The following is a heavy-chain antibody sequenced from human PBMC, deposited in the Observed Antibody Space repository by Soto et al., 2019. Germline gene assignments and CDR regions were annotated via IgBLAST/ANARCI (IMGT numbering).Heavy chain of an antibody. CDR1: GGSISSYY. J-gene: IGHJ3*02. CDR3: VRQERKAFDI. D-gene: IGHD6-25*01. V-gene: IGHV4-59*01. CDR2: IYYSGST. Sequence: SETLSLTCTVSGGSISSYYWIWIRQPPGKGLEWIGYIYYSGSTNYNPSLKSRVTISVDTSKNQFSLKLSSVTAADTAVYYCVRQERKAFDIWGQGTMVTVSS.